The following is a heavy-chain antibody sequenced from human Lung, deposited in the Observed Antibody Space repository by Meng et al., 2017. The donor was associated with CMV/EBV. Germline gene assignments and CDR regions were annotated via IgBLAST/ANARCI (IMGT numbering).Heavy chain of an antibody. V-gene: IGHV1-8*02. D-gene: IGHD6-13*01. Sequence: SVXVSXXPSGYTFTSYGISWVRQAPGQGLEWMGWMNPNSGNTGYAQKFQGRVTMTRNTSISTAYMELSSLRSEDTAVYYCARNPYSSPGPPSPHVHYYYYGMDVWGQGTTVTVSS. CDR3: ARNPYSSPGPPSPHVHYYYYGMDV. CDR2: MNPNSGNT. CDR1: GYTFTSYG. J-gene: IGHJ6*02.